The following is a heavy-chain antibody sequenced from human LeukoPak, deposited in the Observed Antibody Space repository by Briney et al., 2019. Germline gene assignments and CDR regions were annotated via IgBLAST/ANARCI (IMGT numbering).Heavy chain of an antibody. CDR2: IHGGGST. D-gene: IGHD4-17*01. V-gene: IGHV4-38-2*02. CDR3: ARVYIYGRSYFDY. Sequence: SETLSLTCTVSGFSISSGFYWGWIRQPPGKGLEWIGTIHGGGSTNYNPSLKSRVTISVDTSKNQFSLNLSSVTVADTAIYYCARVYIYGRSYFDYWGQGTLVTVSS. J-gene: IGHJ4*02. CDR1: GFSISSGFY.